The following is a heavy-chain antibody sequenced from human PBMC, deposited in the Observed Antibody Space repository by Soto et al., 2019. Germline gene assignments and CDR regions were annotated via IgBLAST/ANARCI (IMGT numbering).Heavy chain of an antibody. CDR3: ASGEQWLAPNQALTFDP. CDR1: GGTFSSYA. Sequence: SVKVSCKASGGTFSSYAISWVRQAPGQGLEWMGEIIPIFGTANYAQKFQGRVTITADESTSTAYMELSSLRSEDTAVYYCASGEQWLAPNQALTFDPWGQGTLVTVSS. D-gene: IGHD6-19*01. CDR2: IIPIFGTA. V-gene: IGHV1-69*13. J-gene: IGHJ5*02.